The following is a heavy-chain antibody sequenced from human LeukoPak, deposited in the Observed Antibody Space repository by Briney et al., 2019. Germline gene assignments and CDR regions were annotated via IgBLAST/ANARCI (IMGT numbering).Heavy chain of an antibody. V-gene: IGHV3-7*01. CDR1: GFTFTLYW. Sequence: GGSLRLSCTTSGFTFTLYWMAWVRQSPGKGLEWVTNINQDESQQYYLESVEGRFTVSRDNARNSVYLHMNNLRVEDTAVYYCSNGIYSPSYWGRGTLVTVSS. CDR2: INQDESQQ. CDR3: SNGIYSPSY. D-gene: IGHD6-13*01. J-gene: IGHJ4*02.